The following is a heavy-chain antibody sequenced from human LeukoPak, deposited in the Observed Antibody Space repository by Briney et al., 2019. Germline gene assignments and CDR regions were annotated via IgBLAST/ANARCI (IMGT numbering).Heavy chain of an antibody. CDR3: N. CDR2: VWYDGSNE. V-gene: IGHV3-33*01. Sequence: PGGSLRLSCAASGFTFSSCGMHWVRQAPGKGLEWVALVWYDGSNEKYADSVKGRFTISRDNSKSTLFLQMNSLRAEDTAIYYDNWGQGTLVTVSS. CDR1: GFTFSSCG. J-gene: IGHJ4*02.